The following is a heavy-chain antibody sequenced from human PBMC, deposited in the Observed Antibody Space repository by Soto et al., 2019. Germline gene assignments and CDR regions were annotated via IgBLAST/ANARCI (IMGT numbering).Heavy chain of an antibody. J-gene: IGHJ4*02. D-gene: IGHD2-2*01. V-gene: IGHV1-69*01. CDR2: IIPLTETP. CDR1: GGTFSNYA. CDR3: AIGTRTSWTCDF. Sequence: QVQVVQSGAEVKKPGSSVKVSCKASGGTFSNYAISWVRQAPGHGLEWVGGIIPLTETPVYAQTVQGRLTITAEEITSAAYMELSSLGSDDTAVYYCAIGTRTSWTCDFWGQGPLVTVSS.